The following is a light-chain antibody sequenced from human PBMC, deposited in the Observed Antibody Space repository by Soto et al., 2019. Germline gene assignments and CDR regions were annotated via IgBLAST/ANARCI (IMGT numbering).Light chain of an antibody. J-gene: IGKJ2*01. CDR2: WAS. CDR3: QQYYSTPRT. CDR1: QSVIHTSNNKSY. Sequence: DIVMTQSPDSLAVSLGERATINCKSSQSVIHTSNNKSYLAWYQQKPGQTPELLLYWASARESGVHDRFIGSGSGTDFTLTISSLQAEDMAVYYCQQYYSTPRTFGQGTKVEIK. V-gene: IGKV4-1*01.